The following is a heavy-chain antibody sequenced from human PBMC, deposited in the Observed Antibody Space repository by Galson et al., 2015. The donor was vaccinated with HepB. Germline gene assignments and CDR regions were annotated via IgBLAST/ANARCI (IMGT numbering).Heavy chain of an antibody. CDR1: GFSFSSFG. J-gene: IGHJ4*02. CDR2: ISNSGSAI. V-gene: IGHV3-48*02. D-gene: IGHD6-19*01. CDR3: ARSRGWFGY. Sequence: SLRLSCAASGFSFSSFGMNWVRQAPGKGLEWVSYISNSGSAIYYADSVQGRFTISRDNAENSLYLQMNSLRDDDTAVYYCARSRGWFGYWGQGTLATVSS.